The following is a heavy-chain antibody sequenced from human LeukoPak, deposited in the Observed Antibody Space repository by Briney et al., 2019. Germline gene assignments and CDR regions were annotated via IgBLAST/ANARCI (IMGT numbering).Heavy chain of an antibody. J-gene: IGHJ3*02. CDR3: AKCQHIAAAGRAFDI. V-gene: IGHV3-7*03. D-gene: IGHD6-13*01. CDR2: IKTDGSEK. CDR1: GFTFSNYW. Sequence: GGSLRLSCEGSGFTFSNYWMGWVRQAPGKGLQWVANIKTDGSEKYYVDSVKGRFTISRDNSKNTLYLQMNSLRAEDTAVYYCAKCQHIAAAGRAFDIWGQGTMVTVSS.